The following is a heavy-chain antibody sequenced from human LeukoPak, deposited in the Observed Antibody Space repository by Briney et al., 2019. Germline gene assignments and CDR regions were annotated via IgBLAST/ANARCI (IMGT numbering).Heavy chain of an antibody. CDR3: VRNFDSYNAFDI. D-gene: IGHD3-22*01. Sequence: SQTLSLTCTVSGGSISSGGYYWSWIRQHPGKGLEWIGYIYYNGNTYYNPSLKSRLTISGDTSKNQSSLKLSSVTAADTAVYYCVRNFDSYNAFDIWGQGTMVTVSS. CDR2: IYYNGNT. V-gene: IGHV4-31*03. CDR1: GGSISSGGYY. J-gene: IGHJ3*02.